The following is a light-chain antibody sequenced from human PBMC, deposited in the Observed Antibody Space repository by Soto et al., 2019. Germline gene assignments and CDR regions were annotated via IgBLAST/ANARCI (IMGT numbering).Light chain of an antibody. CDR1: QSVSSN. CDR2: GAS. CDR3: QQYKNWPLT. Sequence: EIVMTQSPATLSVSPGGRATLPCRASQSVSSNLAWYQQKPGQAPRLLIYGASTRATGFPARFSGSGSGTEFTLTISSPQSEDFAVYYCQQYKNWPLTFGGGTKVDIK. J-gene: IGKJ4*01. V-gene: IGKV3-15*01.